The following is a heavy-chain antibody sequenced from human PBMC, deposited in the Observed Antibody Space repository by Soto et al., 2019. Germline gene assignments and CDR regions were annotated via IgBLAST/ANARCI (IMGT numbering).Heavy chain of an antibody. CDR3: ARQVYTVVTPFDY. CDR1: GFTFRNFR. J-gene: IGHJ4*02. CDR2: IKTWDASTTAT. Sequence: GGSLRLSCAASGFTFRNFRMNWVRQAPGRGLEWIGHIKTWDASTTATYYADSVKGRFTISRDDAKNSLFLEMTSLRGDDTAVYFCARQVYTVVTPFDYWGQGTPVTVSS. V-gene: IGHV3-48*01. D-gene: IGHD2-21*02.